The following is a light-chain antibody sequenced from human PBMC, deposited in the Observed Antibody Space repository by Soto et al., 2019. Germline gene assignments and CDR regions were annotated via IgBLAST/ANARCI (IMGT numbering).Light chain of an antibody. V-gene: IGKV1-5*01. CDR2: DAY. CDR3: QHSRS. CDR1: QNINNW. J-gene: IGKJ1*01. Sequence: DFQMTQSPSTLSASVGDRVTITCRASQNINNWVAWYQQKPGKAPKFLIYDAYTVQRGVPSWFSGSGFGTEFSPTISSMQPDDFEGYYCQHSRSFAQGSKV.